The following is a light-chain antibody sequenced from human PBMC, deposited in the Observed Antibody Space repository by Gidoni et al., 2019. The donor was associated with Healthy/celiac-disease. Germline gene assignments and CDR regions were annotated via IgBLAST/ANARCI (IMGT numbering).Light chain of an antibody. Sequence: EIVLTQSPGTLSFSPGESATLSCRASQSVSSSYLAWYQQKPGQAPRLLIYGASSRATGIPDRFSGSGSGTDFTLTISRLEPEDFAVYYCQQYGSSPPYSFGQGTKLEIK. V-gene: IGKV3-20*01. J-gene: IGKJ2*03. CDR3: QQYGSSPPYS. CDR2: GAS. CDR1: QSVSSSY.